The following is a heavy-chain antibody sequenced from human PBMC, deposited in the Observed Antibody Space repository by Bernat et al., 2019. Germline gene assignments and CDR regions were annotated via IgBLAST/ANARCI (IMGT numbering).Heavy chain of an antibody. J-gene: IGHJ3*02. CDR3: ARNIRYFDWPLYAFDI. CDR2: IWYDGSNK. D-gene: IGHD3-9*01. CDR1: GFTFSSYG. Sequence: QVHLVESGGGVVQPGRSLRLTCAASGFTFSSYGMHWVRQAPGKGLEWVAVIWYDGSNKYYADSVKGRFTISRDNSKNTLYLQMNSLRAEDTAVYYCARNIRYFDWPLYAFDIWGQGTMVTVSS. V-gene: IGHV3-33*01.